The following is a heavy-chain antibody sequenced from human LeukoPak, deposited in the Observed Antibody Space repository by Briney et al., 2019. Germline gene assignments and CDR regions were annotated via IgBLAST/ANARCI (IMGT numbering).Heavy chain of an antibody. J-gene: IGHJ4*02. V-gene: IGHV1-2*02. CDR3: ARSCSSTNQETDYFDY. CDR1: GYTLTELS. D-gene: IGHD2-2*01. Sequence: ASVKVSCKVSGYTLTELSMHWVRQAPGQGLEWMGWINPNSGGTNYAQKFQGRVTMTRDTSISTAYMELSRLRSDDTAVYYCARSCSSTNQETDYFDYWGQGTLVTVSS. CDR2: INPNSGGT.